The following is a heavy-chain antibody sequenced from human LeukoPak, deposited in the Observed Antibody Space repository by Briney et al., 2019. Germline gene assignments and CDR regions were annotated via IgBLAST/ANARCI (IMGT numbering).Heavy chain of an antibody. V-gene: IGHV1-8*01. J-gene: IGHJ3*02. CDR2: MNPNSGNT. Sequence: ASVKVSCKASGYTFSSYDINWVRQATGQGLEWMGWMNPNSGNTGYAQKFQGRVTMTRHTSISTAYMELSSLRSEDTGVYYCARGLCSGGSCYEEDAFDIWGQGTKVTVSS. CDR3: ARGLCSGGSCYEEDAFDI. D-gene: IGHD2-15*01. CDR1: GYTFSSYD.